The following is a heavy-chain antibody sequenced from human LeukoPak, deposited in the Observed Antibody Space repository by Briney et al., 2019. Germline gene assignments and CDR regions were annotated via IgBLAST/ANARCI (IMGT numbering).Heavy chain of an antibody. CDR1: GFTFSNYA. CDR2: ISGSGGTT. J-gene: IGHJ3*02. CDR3: AKDTNYLGNAFDI. Sequence: GGSLRLSCAASGFTFSNYAMSWVRQAPGKGLEWVSGISGSGGTTYYADSVKGRFTISRGNFNNTLYLQMNRLRAEDTAVYYCAKDTNYLGNAFDIWGQGTMVTVSS. V-gene: IGHV3-23*01. D-gene: IGHD5-24*01.